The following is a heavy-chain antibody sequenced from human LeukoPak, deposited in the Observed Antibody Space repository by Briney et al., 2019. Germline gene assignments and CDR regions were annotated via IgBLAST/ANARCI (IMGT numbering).Heavy chain of an antibody. D-gene: IGHD6-13*01. Sequence: SETLSHTCTVSGGXINFYYCSWIRQPAGKGLEWIGRIYSTGSTNYSPSLKSRVTMSVDKSKNHFSLNLSSVTAADTAVYYCARGIADPYSFDSWGQGTLVTVSS. CDR1: GGXINFYY. V-gene: IGHV4-4*07. J-gene: IGHJ4*02. CDR3: ARGIADPYSFDS. CDR2: IYSTGST.